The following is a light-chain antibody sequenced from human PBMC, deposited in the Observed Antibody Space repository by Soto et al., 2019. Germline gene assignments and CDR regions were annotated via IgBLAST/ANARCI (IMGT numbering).Light chain of an antibody. CDR1: QNVANY. CDR2: ESS. CDR3: QHRSNWPQT. J-gene: IGKJ1*01. V-gene: IGKV3-11*01. Sequence: EIVLTQSPATLSLSPGERATLSCRDSQNVANYLDWYQQKPGQAPRLLIYESSNRATGIAARFSGSVSGTDFTLTISSLEPEDFAVYYCQHRSNWPQTFGQGTKVDIK.